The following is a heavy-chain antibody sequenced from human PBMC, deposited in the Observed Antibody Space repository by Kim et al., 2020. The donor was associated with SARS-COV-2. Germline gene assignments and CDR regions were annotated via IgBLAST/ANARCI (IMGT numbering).Heavy chain of an antibody. V-gene: IGHV3-21*01. CDR1: GFTFSSYS. D-gene: IGHD1-26*01. J-gene: IGHJ4*02. Sequence: GGSLRLSCAASGFTFSSYSMNWVRQAPGKGLEWVSSISSSSSYIYYADSVKGRFTISRDNAKNSLYLQMNSLRAEDTAVYYCARDSGMWELLRGVFDYWGQGTLVTVSS. CDR2: ISSSSSYI. CDR3: ARDSGMWELLRGVFDY.